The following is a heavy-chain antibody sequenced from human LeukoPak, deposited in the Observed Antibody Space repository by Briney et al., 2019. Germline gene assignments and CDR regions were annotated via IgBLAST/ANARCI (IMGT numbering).Heavy chain of an antibody. J-gene: IGHJ4*02. CDR2: TRGSGGTT. Sequence: GGSLRLSCAASGFTFSNYAMSWIRQAPGKGLEWVSATRGSGGTTYYTDSVKGRFTISGDNSQNTLYLQMNNLRAEDTAVYYCATHTGYSSGWHYYFDYWGQGTLVTVPS. CDR3: ATHTGYSSGWHYYFDY. D-gene: IGHD6-19*01. CDR1: GFTFSNYA. V-gene: IGHV3-23*01.